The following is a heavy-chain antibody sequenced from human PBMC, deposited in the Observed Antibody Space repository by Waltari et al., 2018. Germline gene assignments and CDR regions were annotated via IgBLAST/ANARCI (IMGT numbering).Heavy chain of an antibody. V-gene: IGHV3-7*04. CDR2: RRHGGDAK. J-gene: IGHJ5*02. Sequence: DVQLVESGGGSVQPGGSLRLSCVASNFTFRRYWMSWVRQAPGKGGEGVAKRRHGGDAKEYVDSVKGRFTISRDNAKNSLFLQMNSLKAEDTAVYYCARGGSYINSWGQGTRVTVSS. CDR1: NFTFRRYW. D-gene: IGHD3-16*01. CDR3: ARGGSYINS.